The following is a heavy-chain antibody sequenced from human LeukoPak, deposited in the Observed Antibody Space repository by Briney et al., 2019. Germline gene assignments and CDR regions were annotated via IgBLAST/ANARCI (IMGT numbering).Heavy chain of an antibody. CDR2: IIPIFGTA. CDR1: GGTFSSYA. D-gene: IGHD1-26*01. CDR3: ARGLSGSYQIDY. V-gene: IGHV1-69*13. J-gene: IGHJ4*02. Sequence: SVKVSCKASGGTFSSYAISWVRQAPGQGLEWMGGIIPIFGTANYAQKFQGRVTITADESTSTAYMELSSLRSEDTAVYYCARGLSGSYQIDYWGQGTLVTVSS.